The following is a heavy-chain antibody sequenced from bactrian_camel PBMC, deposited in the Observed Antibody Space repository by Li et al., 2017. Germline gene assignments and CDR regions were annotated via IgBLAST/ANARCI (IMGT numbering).Heavy chain of an antibody. CDR2: IVNGDRT. Sequence: VQLVESGGGLVQPGGSLRLSCAASGFAFSSYVMRWVRQAPGKGLEWVSAIVNGDRTTYAESVKGRFTISRDNAKNTLYLQLSSLKSEDTAMYYCAPWSQTVAPDARGGFDHWARGPRSPSP. D-gene: IGHD7*01. V-gene: IGHV3S42*01. CDR1: GFAFSSYV. J-gene: IGHJ4*01.